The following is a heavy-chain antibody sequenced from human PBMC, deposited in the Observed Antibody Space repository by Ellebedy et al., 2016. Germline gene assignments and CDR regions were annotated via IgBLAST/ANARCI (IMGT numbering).Heavy chain of an antibody. CDR2: IYHSGST. Sequence: SETLSLXXAVSGGSISSGGYSWSWIRQPPGKGLEWIGYIYHSGSTYYNPSLKSRVTISVDRSKNQFSLKLSSVTAADTAVYYCARMVRGVSWWFDPWGQGTLVTVSS. J-gene: IGHJ5*02. D-gene: IGHD3-10*01. V-gene: IGHV4-30-2*01. CDR3: ARMVRGVSWWFDP. CDR1: GGSISSGGYS.